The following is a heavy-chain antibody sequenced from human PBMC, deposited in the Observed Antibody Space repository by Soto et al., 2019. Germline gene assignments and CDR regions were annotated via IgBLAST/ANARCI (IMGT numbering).Heavy chain of an antibody. V-gene: IGHV4-59*08. J-gene: IGHJ4*02. Sequence: VQLQESGPGLVKPSETLSLTCTVSGGSISSYYWSWIRQPTGKGLEWLGYIFYSGSTNYNPSLKSRVTISVDTSKNQFSLKLSTVTAADTAVYYCARRYSSSSDYWGQGTLVTVSS. CDR3: ARRYSSSSDY. D-gene: IGHD6-13*01. CDR1: GGSISSYY. CDR2: IFYSGST.